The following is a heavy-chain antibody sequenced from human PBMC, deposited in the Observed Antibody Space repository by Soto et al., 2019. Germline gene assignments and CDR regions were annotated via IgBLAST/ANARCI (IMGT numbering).Heavy chain of an antibody. D-gene: IGHD2-8*01. V-gene: IGHV3-23*01. J-gene: IGHJ4*02. CDR2: ITFRGDYT. CDR3: AILCTMGVFDS. CDR1: GFTFSSFA. Sequence: EVQLLESGGGLVQPGGSLRLSCAASGFTFSSFAMSWVRQAPGKGLEWLAAITFRGDYTYYADSVKGRFTLSRDNSRNRLDLDMNSLQVEDTALYYCAILCTMGVFDSWGQGTLLTVSS.